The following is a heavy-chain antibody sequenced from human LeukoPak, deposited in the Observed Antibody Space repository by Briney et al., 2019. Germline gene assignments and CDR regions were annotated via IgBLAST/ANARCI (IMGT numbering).Heavy chain of an antibody. CDR2: IVVGSGNT. J-gene: IGHJ4*02. V-gene: IGHV1-58*01. D-gene: IGHD5-18*01. Sequence: PVKVSCKASGFTFTSSAVQWVRQARGQRLEWIGWIVVGSGNTNYAQKFQERVTITRDMSTSTAYMELSSLRSEDTAVYYCATGPPYSYGLRKFDYWGQGTLVTVSS. CDR1: GFTFTSSA. CDR3: ATGPPYSYGLRKFDY.